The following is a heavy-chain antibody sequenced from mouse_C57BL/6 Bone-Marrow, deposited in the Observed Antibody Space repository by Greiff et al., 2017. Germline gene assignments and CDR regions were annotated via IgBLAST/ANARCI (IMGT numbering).Heavy chain of an antibody. D-gene: IGHD1-3*01. CDR2: IYPGDGDT. Sequence: VQLQESGPELVKPGASVKISCKASGYAFSSSWLNWVKQRPGKGLEWIGRIYPGDGDTNYNGKFKGKATLTADKSSSTAYMQLSSLTSEDSAVYYCASRTSFDYFDYWGQGTTLTVSA. CDR3: ASRTSFDYFDY. J-gene: IGHJ2*01. CDR1: GYAFSSSW. V-gene: IGHV1-82*01.